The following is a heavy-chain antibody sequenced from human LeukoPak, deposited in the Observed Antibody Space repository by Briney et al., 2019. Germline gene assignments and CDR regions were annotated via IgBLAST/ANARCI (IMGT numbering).Heavy chain of an antibody. Sequence: ASLKLSCKVSGYTFTSYDINWVRRPPGQRLEWMVWMNPNSGNTGYAQKFKGRVTMTRNTSISTAYMELSSLRSEDTAVYYCARGSRSSWGAPDYYYYMDVWGKGTTVTVSS. V-gene: IGHV1-8*01. CDR1: GYTFTSYD. CDR2: MNPNSGNT. D-gene: IGHD3-16*01. J-gene: IGHJ6*03. CDR3: ARGSRSSWGAPDYYYYMDV.